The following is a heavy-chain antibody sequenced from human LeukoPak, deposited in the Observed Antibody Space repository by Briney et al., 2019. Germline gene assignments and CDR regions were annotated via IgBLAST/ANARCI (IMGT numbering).Heavy chain of an antibody. CDR2: MNPNSGNT. J-gene: IGHJ4*02. V-gene: IGHV1-8*01. Sequence: ASVKVSCKASGYTFTSYDMNWVRQAPGQGLEWMGWMNPNSGNTGYAQKFQGRVTMTRNTSISTAYMELSSLRSEDTAVYYCAKRGYSYGDFDYWGQGTLVTVSS. CDR1: GYTFTSYD. D-gene: IGHD5-18*01. CDR3: AKRGYSYGDFDY.